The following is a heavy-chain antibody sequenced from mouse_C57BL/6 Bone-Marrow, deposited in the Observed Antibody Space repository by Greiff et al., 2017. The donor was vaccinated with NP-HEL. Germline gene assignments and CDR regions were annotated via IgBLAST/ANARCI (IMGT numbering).Heavy chain of an antibody. V-gene: IGHV1-81*01. CDR3: ARSDYYYYGSSPFDY. CDR2: IYPRSGNT. CDR1: GYTFTSYG. D-gene: IGHD1-1*01. Sequence: VQLQQSGAELARPGASVKLSCKASGYTFTSYGISWVKQRTGQGLEWIGEIYPRSGNTYYNEKFKGKATLTADTSSSTAYMELRSLTSEDSAFYYCARSDYYYYGSSPFDYWGQGTTLTVSS. J-gene: IGHJ2*01.